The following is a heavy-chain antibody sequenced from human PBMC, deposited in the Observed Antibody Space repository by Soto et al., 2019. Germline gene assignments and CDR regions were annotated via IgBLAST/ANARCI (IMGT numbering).Heavy chain of an antibody. CDR3: AREMQWASYAFDI. CDR1: GGSISSYY. V-gene: IGHV4-59*01. D-gene: IGHD6-19*01. CDR2: IYYSGSTSGST. Sequence: SETLSLTCTVSGGSISSYYWSWIRQPPGKGLEWIGYIYYSGSTSGSTSYNPSLKSRVTISVDTSKNQFSLKLSSVTAADTAVYYCAREMQWASYAFDIWGQGTKVTVSS. J-gene: IGHJ3*02.